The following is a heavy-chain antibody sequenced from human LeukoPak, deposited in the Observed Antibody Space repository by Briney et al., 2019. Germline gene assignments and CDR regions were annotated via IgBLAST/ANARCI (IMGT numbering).Heavy chain of an antibody. CDR1: GGTFSSYA. V-gene: IGHV1-69*06. CDR3: ARGQPCSSTSCAMREFDY. CDR2: IIPIFGTA. D-gene: IGHD2-2*01. J-gene: IGHJ4*02. Sequence: SVKVSCKASGGTFSSYAISWVRQAPGQGPEWMGGIIPIFGTANYAQKFQGRVTITADKSTSSAYMELSSLRSEDTAVYYCARGQPCSSTSCAMREFDYWGQGTLVTVSS.